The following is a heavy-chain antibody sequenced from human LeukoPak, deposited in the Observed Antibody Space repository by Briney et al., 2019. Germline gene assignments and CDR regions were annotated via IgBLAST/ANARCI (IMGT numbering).Heavy chain of an antibody. D-gene: IGHD6-13*01. J-gene: IGHJ4*02. Sequence: ASVKVSCKASGYTFTGYYMHWVRQAPGQGLEWMGWISAYNGNTNYAQKLQGRVTMTTDTSTSTAYMELRSLRSDDTAVYYCARDSSTSGTDYWGQGTLVTVSS. CDR2: ISAYNGNT. V-gene: IGHV1-18*04. CDR1: GYTFTGYY. CDR3: ARDSSTSGTDY.